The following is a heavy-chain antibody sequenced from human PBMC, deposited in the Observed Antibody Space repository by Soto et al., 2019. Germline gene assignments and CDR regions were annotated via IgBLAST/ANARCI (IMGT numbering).Heavy chain of an antibody. D-gene: IGHD4-17*01. CDR3: AKDRFRGTTVPHAVFDY. V-gene: IGHV3-23*01. Sequence: ELQLLESGGGFVQTGGSLRLSCAASGFTFSSYVMSWVRQAPGKGLEWVSAIIGSGGNTYYADCVKGWFTISRDNSKYTLYLQMISLRAEDTAIYYCAKDRFRGTTVPHAVFDYWGQGTLVTVSS. CDR2: IIGSGGNT. J-gene: IGHJ4*02. CDR1: GFTFSSYV.